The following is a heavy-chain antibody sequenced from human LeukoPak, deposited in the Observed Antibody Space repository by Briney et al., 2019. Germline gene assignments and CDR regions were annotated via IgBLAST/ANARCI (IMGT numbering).Heavy chain of an antibody. V-gene: IGHV3-7*01. CDR3: ARMGGNSYGYFDC. D-gene: IGHD5-18*01. J-gene: IGHJ4*02. Sequence: GGSLRLSCAASGFTFSSYGMGWVRQAPGKGLEWVANIKRDGSEKYYVDSVKGRFTVSRDNAKNSLYLQMNSLRAEDTALYYCARMGGNSYGYFDCWGQGTLVTVSS. CDR1: GFTFSSYG. CDR2: IKRDGSEK.